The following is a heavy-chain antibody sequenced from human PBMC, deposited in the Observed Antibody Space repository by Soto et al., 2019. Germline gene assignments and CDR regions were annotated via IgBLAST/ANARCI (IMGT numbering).Heavy chain of an antibody. CDR2: IHHSGST. J-gene: IGHJ5*02. Sequence: PSETLSLTCAVSGDSISSMNWWSWVRQPPGKGLEWIGEIHHSGSTNYNPSLKSRVTISVEKSKNQFSLKLSSVTAADTAVYYCARSVDPWGQGTLVTVSS. CDR1: GDSISSMNW. V-gene: IGHV4-4*02. CDR3: ARSVDP.